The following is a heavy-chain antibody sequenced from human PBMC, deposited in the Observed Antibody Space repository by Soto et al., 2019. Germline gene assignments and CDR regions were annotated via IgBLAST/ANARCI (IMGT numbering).Heavy chain of an antibody. CDR2: VSNNGART. Sequence: EVQLLESGGGLAQPGGSLRVSCEASGFPFRSYAMSWVRQAPGKGLEWVSVVSNNGARTYYADSVKGRFSISRDNSKNALYLQMNALRGEETAVYYCALVGFYGSGSHYDSFDQWGQGTLVTVSS. CDR3: ALVGFYGSGSHYDSFDQ. V-gene: IGHV3-23*01. J-gene: IGHJ4*02. CDR1: GFPFRSYA. D-gene: IGHD3-10*01.